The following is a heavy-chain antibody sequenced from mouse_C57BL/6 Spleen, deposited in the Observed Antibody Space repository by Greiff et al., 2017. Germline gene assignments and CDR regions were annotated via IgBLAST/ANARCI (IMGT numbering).Heavy chain of an antibody. D-gene: IGHD1-1*01. J-gene: IGHJ4*01. Sequence: VMLVESGPELVKPGASVKISCKASGYAFSSSWMNWVKQRPGKGLEWIGRIYPGDGDTNYNGKFKGKATLTADKSSSTAYMQLSSLTSEDSAVYFCARSSYYGSSTRVYYAMDYWGQGTSVTVSS. CDR2: IYPGDGDT. V-gene: IGHV1-82*01. CDR1: GYAFSSSW. CDR3: ARSSYYGSSTRVYYAMDY.